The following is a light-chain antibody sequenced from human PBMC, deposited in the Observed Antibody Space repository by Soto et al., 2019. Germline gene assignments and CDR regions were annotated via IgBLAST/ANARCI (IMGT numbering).Light chain of an antibody. V-gene: IGKV1-39*01. J-gene: IGKJ1*01. Sequence: DIQLTQSPSSLSASVGDRVTITCRASQSISNSLNWYQQKPGKAPNLLIYGTSDLQSGVPSRFSGSGSGTEFTLTISSLQRDDFAIYYCQQSHSSSWTFGQGTKVEIK. CDR1: QSISNS. CDR3: QQSHSSSWT. CDR2: GTS.